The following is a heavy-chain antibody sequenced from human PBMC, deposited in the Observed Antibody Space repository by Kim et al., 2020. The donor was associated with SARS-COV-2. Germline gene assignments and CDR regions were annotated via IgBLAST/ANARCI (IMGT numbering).Heavy chain of an antibody. V-gene: IGHV4-59*01. Sequence: SETLSLTCTVSGGSISSYYWSWIRQPPGKGLEWIGYIYYSGSTNYNPSLKSRVTISVDTSKNQFSLKLSSVTDADTAVYYCARERLYDSSGYYYAIFDYWGQGTLVTVSS. D-gene: IGHD3-22*01. CDR2: IYYSGST. J-gene: IGHJ4*02. CDR3: ARERLYDSSGYYYAIFDY. CDR1: GGSISSYY.